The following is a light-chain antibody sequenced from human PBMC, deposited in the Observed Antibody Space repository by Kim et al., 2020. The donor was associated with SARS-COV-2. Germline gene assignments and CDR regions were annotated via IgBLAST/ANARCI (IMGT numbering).Light chain of an antibody. Sequence: FTISSPGTSCNIGAGYDLHWYQQLPGTAPNLLIYGNSNRPSGVPDRFSCAKSGTSASLAITWLQAEDEADYYCQSYDSSLSGSGVFGTGTKVTVL. J-gene: IGLJ1*01. V-gene: IGLV1-40*01. CDR2: GNS. CDR3: QSYDSSLSGSGV. CDR1: SCNIGAGYD.